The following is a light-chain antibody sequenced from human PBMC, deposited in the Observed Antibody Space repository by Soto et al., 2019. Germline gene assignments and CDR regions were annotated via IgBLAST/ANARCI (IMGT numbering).Light chain of an antibody. CDR3: QQDGSVRTWT. CDR1: QSVSSSY. CDR2: GAS. J-gene: IGKJ1*01. Sequence: EIVLTQSPGTLSLSPGERATISCRASQSVSSSYLAWYQQKPGQAPRPLIYGASSRATGIPDRFSGSGSGTDFTLTISRLEPEDFAGYYCQQDGSVRTWTVGQGNKVDNK. V-gene: IGKV3-20*01.